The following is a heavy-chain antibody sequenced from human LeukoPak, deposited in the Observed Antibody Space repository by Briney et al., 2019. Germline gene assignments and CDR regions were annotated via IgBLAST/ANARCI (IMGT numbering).Heavy chain of an antibody. Sequence: SETLFLTCTVSGGSISSYYWSWIRQPPGKGLEWIGYIYTSGSTNYNPSLKSRVTISVDTSKNQFSLKLSSVTAADTAVYYCARRPGGYYPYFDYWGQGTLVTVSS. CDR3: ARRPGGYYPYFDY. CDR2: IYTSGST. J-gene: IGHJ4*02. CDR1: GGSISSYY. V-gene: IGHV4-4*09. D-gene: IGHD3-22*01.